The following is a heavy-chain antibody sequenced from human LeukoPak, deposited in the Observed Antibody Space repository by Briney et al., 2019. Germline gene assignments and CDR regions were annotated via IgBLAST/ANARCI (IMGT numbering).Heavy chain of an antibody. D-gene: IGHD6-19*01. CDR1: GFTFSSYA. J-gene: IGHJ4*02. CDR2: ISGSGSST. Sequence: QPGGSLRLSCAASGFTFSSYAMSWVRQAPGKGLEWVSPISGSGSSTYYADSVKGRFTISRDNSKNTLYLQMNSLRAKDAAVYYCAKGVAVASPYYFDYWGQGTLVTVSS. CDR3: AKGVAVASPYYFDY. V-gene: IGHV3-23*01.